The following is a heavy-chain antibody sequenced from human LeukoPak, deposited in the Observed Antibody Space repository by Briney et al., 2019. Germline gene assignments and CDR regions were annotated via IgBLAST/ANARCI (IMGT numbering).Heavy chain of an antibody. Sequence: SETLSLTCAVSGAFVTNSHWWSWARQPPGKGLEWIGEIYHSGTTNYNPSLQSRVTMSVDKSKNQFSLKLSSVTAADTAVYYCATYFYGEYGSYYFDYWGQGTLVTVSS. CDR2: IYHSGTT. D-gene: IGHD4-17*01. CDR1: GAFVTNSHW. CDR3: ATYFYGEYGSYYFDY. J-gene: IGHJ4*02. V-gene: IGHV4-4*02.